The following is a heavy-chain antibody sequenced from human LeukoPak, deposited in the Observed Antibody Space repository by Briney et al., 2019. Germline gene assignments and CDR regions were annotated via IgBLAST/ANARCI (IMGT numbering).Heavy chain of an antibody. V-gene: IGHV4-31*03. Sequence: PSETLSLTCTVSGGSISSGGYYWSWIRQHPGKGLEWIGYIYYSGSTYYNPSLKSRVTISVDTSKNQFSLKLSSVTAADTAVYYCARGGRWLQPIDYWGQGTLVTVSS. CDR3: ARGGRWLQPIDY. CDR2: IYYSGST. J-gene: IGHJ4*02. CDR1: GGSISSGGYY. D-gene: IGHD5-12*01.